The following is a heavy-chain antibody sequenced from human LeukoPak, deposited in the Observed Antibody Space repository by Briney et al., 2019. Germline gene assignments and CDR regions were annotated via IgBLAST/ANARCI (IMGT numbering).Heavy chain of an antibody. CDR1: GFTFSSYW. Sequence: GGSLRLSCAASGFTFSSYWVHWVRQAPGKGLVWVSRINSDGSSTSYADSVKGRFTISRDNAKNTLYLQMNSLRAEDTAVYYCARGVGYCSSTSCYWWFDPRGQGTLVTVSS. CDR2: INSDGSST. V-gene: IGHV3-74*01. CDR3: ARGVGYCSSTSCYWWFDP. D-gene: IGHD2-2*01. J-gene: IGHJ5*02.